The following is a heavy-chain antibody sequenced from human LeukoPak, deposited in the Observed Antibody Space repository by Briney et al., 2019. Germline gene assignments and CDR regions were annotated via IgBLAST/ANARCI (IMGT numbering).Heavy chain of an antibody. CDR3: ARDRTTVTTAAWYFDL. CDR2: IHYSGGS. J-gene: IGHJ2*01. CDR1: GGSISTYY. V-gene: IGHV4-59*01. Sequence: SETLSLTCTGSGGSISTYYWSWIRQPPGKGLEWVGTIHYSGGSNSNPSPTGRLAISVDTSTNQFSLKLSSVTASDTAVYYCARDRTTVTTAAWYFDLWGRGTLVTVSS. D-gene: IGHD4-17*01.